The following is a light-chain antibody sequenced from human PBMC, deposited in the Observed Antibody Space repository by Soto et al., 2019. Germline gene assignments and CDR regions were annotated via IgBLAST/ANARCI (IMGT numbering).Light chain of an antibody. J-gene: IGKJ4*01. CDR3: QQYNSNPLT. V-gene: IGKV1-5*03. CDR1: QSISSW. Sequence: DIQMTQSHSTLSASVGDRVTITCRASQSISSWLAWYQQKPGKVPKLLIYKAYSLESGVPSRFSGSGSGTEFTLTISSLQPDDFATYYCQQYNSNPLTFGGGTKVEIK. CDR2: KAY.